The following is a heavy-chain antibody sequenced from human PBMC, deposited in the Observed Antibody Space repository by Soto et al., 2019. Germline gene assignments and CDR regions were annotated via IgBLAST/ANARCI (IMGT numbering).Heavy chain of an antibody. CDR2: ISWNSGSI. CDR1: GFTFDDYA. D-gene: IGHD1-7*01. J-gene: IGHJ5*02. CDR3: AKDYNWNYGGNWFDP. V-gene: IGHV3-9*01. Sequence: EVQLVESGGGLVQPGRSLRLSCAASGFTFDDYAMHWVRQAPGKGLEWVSGISWNSGSIGYADSVKGRFTISRDNAKNSLYLQMNSLRAEDTALYYCAKDYNWNYGGNWFDPWGQGTLVTVSS.